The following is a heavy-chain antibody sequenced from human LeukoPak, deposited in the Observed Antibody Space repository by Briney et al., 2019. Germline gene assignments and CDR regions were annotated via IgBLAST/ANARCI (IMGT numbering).Heavy chain of an antibody. D-gene: IGHD2-2*01. Sequence: GGSLRLSCAASGFTFSSYAMHWVRQAPGKGLEWVAVISYDGSNKYYADSVKGRFTISRDNSKSTLYLQMNSLRAEDTAVYYCARDVGTLGYCSSTSCRLDYWGQGTLVTVSS. CDR2: ISYDGSNK. CDR3: ARDVGTLGYCSSTSCRLDY. V-gene: IGHV3-30*04. CDR1: GFTFSSYA. J-gene: IGHJ4*02.